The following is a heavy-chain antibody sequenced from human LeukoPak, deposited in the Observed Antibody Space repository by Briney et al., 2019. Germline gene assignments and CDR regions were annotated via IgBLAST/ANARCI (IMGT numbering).Heavy chain of an antibody. CDR3: ASRYSGYDYGSLPGL. Sequence: SVKVSCKASGGTFSSYAISWVRQAPGQGLEWMGRIIPIPGIANYAQKFQDRVTITADKSTSTAYMELSSLRSEDTAVYYCASRYSGYDYGSLPGLWGQGTLVTVSS. CDR1: GGTFSSYA. CDR2: IIPIPGIA. J-gene: IGHJ4*02. D-gene: IGHD5-12*01. V-gene: IGHV1-69*04.